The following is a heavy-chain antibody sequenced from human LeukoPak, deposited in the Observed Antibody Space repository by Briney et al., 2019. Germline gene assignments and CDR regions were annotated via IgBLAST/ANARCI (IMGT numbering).Heavy chain of an antibody. CDR2: IYYSGST. V-gene: IGHV4-39*02. Sequence: PSETLSLTCTVSGGSISSRNYYWGWIRQPPGKGLEWIGSIYYSGSTYYNPSLKSRATISVDTSKNQFSLKLSSATAADTAVYYCARDAGYDSSGNDAFDIWGQGTMVTVSS. D-gene: IGHD3-22*01. J-gene: IGHJ3*02. CDR3: ARDAGYDSSGNDAFDI. CDR1: GGSISSRNYY.